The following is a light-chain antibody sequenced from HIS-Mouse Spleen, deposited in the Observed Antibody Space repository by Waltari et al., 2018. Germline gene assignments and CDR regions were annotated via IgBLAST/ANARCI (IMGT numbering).Light chain of an antibody. CDR2: RNK. CDR1: SSNIGSNY. V-gene: IGLV1-47*01. J-gene: IGLJ3*02. Sequence: QSVLTQPPSASGTPGQRVTISCSGSSSNIGSNYVYWYQQLPGTAPKLLIYRNKQRPQGVPDRCSGSKSGTSASLAISGLRSEDEADYYCAAWDDSLSGRVFGGGTKLTVL. CDR3: AAWDDSLSGRV.